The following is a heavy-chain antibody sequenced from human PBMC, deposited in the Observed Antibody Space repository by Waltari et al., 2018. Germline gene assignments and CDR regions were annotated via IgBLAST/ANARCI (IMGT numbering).Heavy chain of an antibody. J-gene: IGHJ1*01. D-gene: IGHD2-21*01. CDR2: INGVHGRST. V-gene: IGHV3-74*01. CDR1: GFTFSSYW. CDR3: AAPGENDVEYLQH. Sequence: EVQLVESGGGLVQPGGSLRLSCAASGFTFSSYWMHWVRQAPGKGLVWGSRINGVHGRSTSYADSVKGRFTVSRDNAKNTLYLQMDSLRAEDTALYYCAAPGENDVEYLQHWGQGTLVTVSS.